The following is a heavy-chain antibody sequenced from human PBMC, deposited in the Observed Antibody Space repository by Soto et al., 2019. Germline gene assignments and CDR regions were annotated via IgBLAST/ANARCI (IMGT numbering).Heavy chain of an antibody. V-gene: IGHV1-18*01. Sequence: ASVKVSCKASGYTFTSYGISWVRQAPGQGLEWMGWISAYNGNTNYAQKLQGRVTMTTDTSTSTAYMELRSLRSDDTAVYYCARTLEFEMDSDLNWFEPWGQGTLVTVSS. CDR1: GYTFTSYG. J-gene: IGHJ5*02. CDR2: ISAYNGNT. D-gene: IGHD3-3*01. CDR3: ARTLEFEMDSDLNWFEP.